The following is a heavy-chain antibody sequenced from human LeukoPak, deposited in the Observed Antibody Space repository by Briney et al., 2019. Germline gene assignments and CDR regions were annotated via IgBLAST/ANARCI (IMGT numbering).Heavy chain of an antibody. V-gene: IGHV4-59*12. CDR2: IHYSGGT. CDR3: ARETKGFYYYYYMDV. Sequence: KPSETLSLTCSVSGGSITSYYWNWIRQPPGKGLEWIGYIHYSGGTNYNPSLKSRVTISVDTSKNQFSLKLSSVTAADTAVYYCARETKGFYYYYYMDVWGKGTTVTVSS. D-gene: IGHD1-14*01. CDR1: GGSITSYY. J-gene: IGHJ6*03.